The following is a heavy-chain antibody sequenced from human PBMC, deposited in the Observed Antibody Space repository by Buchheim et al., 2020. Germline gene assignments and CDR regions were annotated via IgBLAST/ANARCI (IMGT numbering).Heavy chain of an antibody. CDR1: GFTFSSYG. Sequence: QVQLVESGGGVVQPGRSLRLSCAASGFTFSSYGMHWVRQAPGKGLEWVAVIWYDGSNKYYADSVKGRFTISRDNSKNTLYLQMNSLRAEDTAVYYCARDRFSSWGEIYYYYYYMDVWGKGTT. CDR3: ARDRFSSWGEIYYYYYYMDV. D-gene: IGHD6-13*01. V-gene: IGHV3-33*01. J-gene: IGHJ6*03. CDR2: IWYDGSNK.